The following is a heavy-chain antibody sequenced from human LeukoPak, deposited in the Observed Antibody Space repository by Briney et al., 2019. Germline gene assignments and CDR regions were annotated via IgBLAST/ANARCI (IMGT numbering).Heavy chain of an antibody. CDR1: GFTVSSNY. D-gene: IGHD3-22*01. Sequence: GGSLRLSCAASGFTVSSNYMSWVRQAPGKGLEWVSVIYSGGSTYYADSVKGRFTISRDNSKNTLYLQMNSLRAEDTAVYYCARYFYDSSGYPYYFDYWGQGTLVTVSS. V-gene: IGHV3-53*01. CDR3: ARYFYDSSGYPYYFDY. CDR2: IYSGGST. J-gene: IGHJ4*02.